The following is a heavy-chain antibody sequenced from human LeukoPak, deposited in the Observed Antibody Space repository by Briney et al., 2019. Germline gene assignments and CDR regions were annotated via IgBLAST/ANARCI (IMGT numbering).Heavy chain of an antibody. V-gene: IGHV3-30*03. Sequence: GTSLRLSCAVSGFTISSHGMHWVRQAPGKGPEWVAMIAYHGNTEYYGDSVKGRFTISRDNSKNTLYLQMDSLRAEDTAVYFCAREDGYCSGGNCYSYFDSWGQGTLVTVSS. J-gene: IGHJ4*02. CDR3: AREDGYCSGGNCYSYFDS. CDR2: IAYHGNTE. D-gene: IGHD2-15*01. CDR1: GFTISSHG.